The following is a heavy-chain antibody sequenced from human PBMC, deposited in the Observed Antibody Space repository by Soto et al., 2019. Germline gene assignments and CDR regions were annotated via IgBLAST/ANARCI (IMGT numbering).Heavy chain of an antibody. Sequence: SEPLSFSYSVFEASVKNYCWSWLRTSPGRGLELIGHIFNSGAIHYNPSLKSRVTMSVDSSKNPVSLTMTSVTAADTAIYYCGRDLLATGSRSVGYCYYGMDVRGQGTTVPGSS. V-gene: IGHV4-59*02. J-gene: IGHJ6*02. CDR2: IFNSGAI. CDR1: EASVKNYC. CDR3: GRDLLATGSRSVGYCYYGMDV. D-gene: IGHD3-22*01.